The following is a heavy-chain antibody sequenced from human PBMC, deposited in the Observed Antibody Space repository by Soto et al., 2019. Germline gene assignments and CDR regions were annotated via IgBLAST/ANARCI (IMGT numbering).Heavy chain of an antibody. Sequence: ASVKVSFKASGYTFTSFDINWVRQATGQGLEWMGWMNPNSGNTSYAQKFQGRVTMTRNTSINTAYMELSSLSSEDTAVYYCARAYTWGVAVAGTWGQGTLVTVSS. CDR3: ARAYTWGVAVAGT. CDR1: GYTFTSFD. CDR2: MNPNSGNT. J-gene: IGHJ4*02. D-gene: IGHD6-19*01. V-gene: IGHV1-8*01.